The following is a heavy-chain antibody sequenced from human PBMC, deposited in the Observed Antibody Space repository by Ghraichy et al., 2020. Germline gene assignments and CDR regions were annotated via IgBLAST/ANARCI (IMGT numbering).Heavy chain of an antibody. J-gene: IGHJ4*02. Sequence: SETLSLTCTVSGGSISSGGYYWSWIRQHPGKGLEWIGYIYYSGSTYYNPSLKSRVTISVDTSKNQFSLKLSSVTAADTAVYYCARGAAGDYFDYWGQGTLVTVSS. V-gene: IGHV4-31*03. CDR2: IYYSGST. D-gene: IGHD2-15*01. CDR1: GGSISSGGYY. CDR3: ARGAAGDYFDY.